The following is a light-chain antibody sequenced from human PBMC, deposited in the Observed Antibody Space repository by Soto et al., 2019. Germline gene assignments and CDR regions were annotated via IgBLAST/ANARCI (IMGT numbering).Light chain of an antibody. V-gene: IGKV3-11*01. J-gene: IGKJ4*01. CDR3: QQRSTWR. CDR1: QSVSSY. CDR2: DAS. Sequence: EIVLTQSPATLSLSPGERATLSCRASQSVSSYLAWYQQKPGQAPSLLIYDASVRATGIPARFSGSGSGTEFTLTISSLEPEDFAVYSCQQRSTWRFGGGTKVEIK.